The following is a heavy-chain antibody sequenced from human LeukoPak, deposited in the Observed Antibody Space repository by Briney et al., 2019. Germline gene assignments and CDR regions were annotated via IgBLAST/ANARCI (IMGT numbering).Heavy chain of an antibody. CDR1: GFTFSSYS. CDR3: TRAHLYCSGGSCYSDY. J-gene: IGHJ4*02. D-gene: IGHD2-15*01. CDR2: ISSSSYI. Sequence: GGSLRLSCAASGFTFSSYSMNWVRQAPGKGLEWVSSISSSSYIYYADSVKGRFTISRDNAKNSLYLQMNSLRADDTAVYYCTRAHLYCSGGSCYSDYWGQGTLVTVSS. V-gene: IGHV3-21*01.